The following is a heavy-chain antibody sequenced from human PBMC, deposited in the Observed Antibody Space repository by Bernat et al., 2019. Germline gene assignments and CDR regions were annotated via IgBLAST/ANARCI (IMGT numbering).Heavy chain of an antibody. J-gene: IGHJ4*01. Sequence: FSDYYISWILQAPGTGLEWVSYLSSSSSYTNYADSVTGRFTISRDTAKNSLYLHMNRLRAEDTAVYYGERSPSVGDSGYEFGFD. V-gene: IGHV3-11*03. CDR1: FSDYY. CDR3: ERSPSVGDSGYEFGFD. CDR2: LSSSSSYT. D-gene: IGHD5-12*01.